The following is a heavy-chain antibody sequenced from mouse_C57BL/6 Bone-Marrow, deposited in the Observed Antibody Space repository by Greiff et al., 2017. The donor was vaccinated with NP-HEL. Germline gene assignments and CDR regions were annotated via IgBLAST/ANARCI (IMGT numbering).Heavy chain of an antibody. CDR1: EYEFPSHD. D-gene: IGHD2-5*01. CDR2: INSDGGST. J-gene: IGHJ3*01. Sequence: EVKVVESGGGLVQPGESLKLSCESNEYEFPSHDMSWVRKTPEKRLELVAAINSDGGSTYYPDTMERRFIISRDNTKKTLYLQMSSLRSEDTALYYCARRTSYYSNYVPFAYWGQGTLVTVSA. V-gene: IGHV5-2*01. CDR3: ARRTSYYSNYVPFAY.